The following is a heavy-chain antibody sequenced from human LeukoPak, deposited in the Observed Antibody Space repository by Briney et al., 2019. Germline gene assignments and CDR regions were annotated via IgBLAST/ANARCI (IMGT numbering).Heavy chain of an antibody. D-gene: IGHD2-15*01. CDR2: IYFTGIT. V-gene: IGHV4-31*03. Sequence: PSQTLSLTCTVSGGSISSGGYSWSWIRQFPGKGLEWIGYIYFTGITYYNPSLKSRATFSVDTSENEFSLSLRSVTAADTAVYYCAREGCSGGGCYGTVGIDHWGQGTLVTVSS. CDR3: AREGCSGGGCYGTVGIDH. CDR1: GGSISSGGYS. J-gene: IGHJ4*02.